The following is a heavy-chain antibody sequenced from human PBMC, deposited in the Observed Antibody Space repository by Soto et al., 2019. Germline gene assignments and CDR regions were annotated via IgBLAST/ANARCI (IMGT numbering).Heavy chain of an antibody. D-gene: IGHD3-9*01. CDR1: GGTFSSYA. V-gene: IGHV1-69*05. Sequence: QVPLVQSGAEVKKPGSSVKVACKASGGTFSSYAISWVRQAPGQGLEWLGGIIPIFGTANYAKKYQRRVTIPSDEATSTAYMELSSLRSEDTAVYYCASTTYYDILTGLPAGYYYGMDVW. CDR2: IIPIFGTA. CDR3: ASTTYYDILTGLPAGYYYGMDV. J-gene: IGHJ6*01.